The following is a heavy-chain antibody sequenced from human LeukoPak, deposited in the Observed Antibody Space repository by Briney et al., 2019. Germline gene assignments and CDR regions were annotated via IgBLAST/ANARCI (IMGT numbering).Heavy chain of an antibody. J-gene: IGHJ4*02. V-gene: IGHV3-21*01. Sequence: GGSLRLSCAASGFTFSSYSMNWVRQAPGKGLEWVSSISSSSSYIYYADSVKGRFTISRDNAKNSLYLQMNSLRAEDTAVYYCASYTSGSSGYPPPGYWGQGTLVTVSS. CDR3: ASYTSGSSGYPPPGY. CDR2: ISSSSSYI. D-gene: IGHD3-22*01. CDR1: GFTFSSYS.